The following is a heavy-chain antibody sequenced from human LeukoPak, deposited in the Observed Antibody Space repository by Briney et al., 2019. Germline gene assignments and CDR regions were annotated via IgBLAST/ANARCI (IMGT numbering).Heavy chain of an antibody. CDR1: GYTFTGYY. D-gene: IGHD2-2*01. CDR2: INPNSGGT. V-gene: IGHV1-2*02. J-gene: IGHJ5*02. Sequence: ASVKVSCKASGYTFTGYYTHWVRQAPGQGLEWMGWINPNSGGTNYAQKFQGRVTMTRDTSISTAYMELSRLRSDDTAVYYCARLFVVVPAATNWFDPWGQGTLVTVSS. CDR3: ARLFVVVPAATNWFDP.